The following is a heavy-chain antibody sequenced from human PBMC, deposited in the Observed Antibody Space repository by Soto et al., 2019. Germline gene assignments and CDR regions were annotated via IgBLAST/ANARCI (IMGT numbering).Heavy chain of an antibody. D-gene: IGHD2-15*01. V-gene: IGHV4-30-4*01. J-gene: IGHJ3*02. Sequence: SSETLSLTCTVSGGSISSGDYYWSWIRQPPGKGLEWIGYIYYSGSTYYNPSLKSRVTISVDTSKNQFSLKLSSVTAADTAVYYCARVGLTSDCSGGSCYLYDAFDIWGQGTMVTVSS. CDR2: IYYSGST. CDR3: ARVGLTSDCSGGSCYLYDAFDI. CDR1: GGSISSGDYY.